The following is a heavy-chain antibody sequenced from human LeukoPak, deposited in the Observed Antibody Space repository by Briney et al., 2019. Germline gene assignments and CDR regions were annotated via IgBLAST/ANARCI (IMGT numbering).Heavy chain of an antibody. V-gene: IGHV4-38-2*02. CDR3: ARDVRYCSSTSCYPNWFDP. J-gene: IGHJ5*02. CDR2: IYHSGST. Sequence: PSETLSLTCTVSGYSISSGYYWGWIRQPPGKGLEWIGSIYHSGSTYYNPSLKSRVTISVDTSKNQFSLKLSSVTAADMAVYYCARDVRYCSSTSCYPNWFDPWGQGTLVTVSS. D-gene: IGHD2-2*01. CDR1: GYSISSGYY.